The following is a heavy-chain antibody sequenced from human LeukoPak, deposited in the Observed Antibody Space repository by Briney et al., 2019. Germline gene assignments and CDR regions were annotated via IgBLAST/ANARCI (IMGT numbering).Heavy chain of an antibody. CDR3: ARDSSGSYVY. D-gene: IGHD3-10*01. J-gene: IGHJ4*02. Sequence: SQTLSLTCTVSGGSISSGGYYWSWIRQHPGKGLEWIGYIYYSGSTYYNPSLKSRVTISVDTSKNQFSPKLSSVTAADTAVYYCARDSSGSYVYWGQGTLVTVSS. CDR1: GGSISSGGYY. CDR2: IYYSGST. V-gene: IGHV4-31*03.